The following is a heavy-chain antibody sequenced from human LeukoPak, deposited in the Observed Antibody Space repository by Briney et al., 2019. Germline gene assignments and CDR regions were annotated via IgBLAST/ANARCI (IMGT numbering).Heavy chain of an antibody. V-gene: IGHV1-46*01. CDR3: ARGSGGVTRVDE. CDR1: VYTLTSHY. CDR2: INHSGGRT. J-gene: IGHJ4*02. Sequence: VSVTVSCWASVYTLTSHYMHWVRQAPGQGREWVGVINHSGGRTSYAQKFQGRVTITRATTTSTVYMELSSLRCEDTAVYCCARGSGGVTRVDEGGEGTLLTVSS. D-gene: IGHD4-17*01.